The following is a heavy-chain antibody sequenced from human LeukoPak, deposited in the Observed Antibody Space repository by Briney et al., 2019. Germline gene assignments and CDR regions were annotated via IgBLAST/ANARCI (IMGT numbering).Heavy chain of an antibody. J-gene: IGHJ6*02. V-gene: IGHV3-21*01. D-gene: IGHD4/OR15-4a*01. CDR3: ARVYGGLDV. CDR2: ISSSSTYI. Sequence: GGSLRLSCAASGFTFSNYYMNWVRQAPGKGLERVSCISSSSTYIYYADSVKGRFTISRDNAKNSLYLQMNSLRAEDTAVYYCARVYGGLDVWGQGTTVTVSS. CDR1: GFTFSNYY.